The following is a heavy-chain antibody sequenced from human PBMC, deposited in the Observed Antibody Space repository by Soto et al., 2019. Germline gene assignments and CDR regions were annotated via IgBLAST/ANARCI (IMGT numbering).Heavy chain of an antibody. J-gene: IGHJ4*02. V-gene: IGHV3-66*01. CDR1: GFTVSINY. CDR2: IYSGGVT. CDR3: AKRGTTVTTSLWY. Sequence: EVQLVESGGGLVQPGGSLRLSCAASGFTVSINYMCWVRQAPGKGLEWVSLIYSGGVTHYADSVRGRFTISRDNSRNTLYLQMNSLRADDTAVYYCAKRGTTVTTSLWYWGQGTLVTVSS. D-gene: IGHD4-17*01.